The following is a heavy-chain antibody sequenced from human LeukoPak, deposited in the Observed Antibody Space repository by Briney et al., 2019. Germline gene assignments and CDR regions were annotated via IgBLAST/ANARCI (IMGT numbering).Heavy chain of an antibody. D-gene: IGHD5-24*01. CDR1: DGSISSSSYF. J-gene: IGHJ4*02. Sequence: SETRSLTCTVSDGSISSSSYFWGWIRQPPGKGLEWIGGIYYSGSTYDNPSLKSQVTIPVDTSKNHFSLKLSSVTAADTAVYYCARPIHGYNSPFDYWGQGTLVTVSS. CDR2: IYYSGST. CDR3: ARPIHGYNSPFDY. V-gene: IGHV4-39*02.